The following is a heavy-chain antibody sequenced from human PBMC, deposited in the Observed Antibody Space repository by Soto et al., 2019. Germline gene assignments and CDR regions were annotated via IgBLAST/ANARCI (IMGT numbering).Heavy chain of an antibody. J-gene: IGHJ5*02. D-gene: IGHD2-15*01. CDR2: ISGSGGST. V-gene: IGHV3-23*01. Sequence: EVQLLESGGGLVQPGGSLRLSCAASGFTFSSYAMSWVRQAPGKGLEWVSAISGSGGSTYYADSVKGRFTISRDNSKNTLYLQMNSLRAEDTAVYYCAKDLVAATLFTFWFDPWGQGTLVTVSS. CDR3: AKDLVAATLFTFWFDP. CDR1: GFTFSSYA.